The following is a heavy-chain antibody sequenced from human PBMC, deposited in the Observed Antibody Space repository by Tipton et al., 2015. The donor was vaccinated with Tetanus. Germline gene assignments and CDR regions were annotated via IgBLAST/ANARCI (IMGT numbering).Heavy chain of an antibody. D-gene: IGHD2-21*02. CDR1: GFTLSRYT. J-gene: IGHJ4*02. Sequence: QLVQSGGGLIQPGGSLRLSCAASGFTLSRYTLNWVRQAPGKGLEWVSSISSSSRYIYYADSVKGRFTISRDNAKNSPYLQMISLRAEDTAVYSCARGMAEASNCGGDCYSDYWGQGTLVTVSS. CDR3: ARGMAEASNCGGDCYSDY. V-gene: IGHV3-21*01. CDR2: ISSSSRYI.